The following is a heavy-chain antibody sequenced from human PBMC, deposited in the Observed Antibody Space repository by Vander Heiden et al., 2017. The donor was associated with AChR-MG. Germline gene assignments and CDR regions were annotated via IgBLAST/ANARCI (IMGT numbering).Heavy chain of an antibody. D-gene: IGHD3-22*01. J-gene: IGHJ6*02. CDR3: ARANYDSSGYYRDYYYGVDV. CDR1: GGTFSSYA. Sequence: QVQLVQSGAEVKKPGSSVKVSCKASGGTFSSYAISWVRQAPGQGLEWMGGIIPIFGTANYAQKFQGRVTITADESTSTAYMELSSLRSEDTAVYYCARANYDSSGYYRDYYYGVDVWGQGTTVTVSS. V-gene: IGHV1-69*01. CDR2: IIPIFGTA.